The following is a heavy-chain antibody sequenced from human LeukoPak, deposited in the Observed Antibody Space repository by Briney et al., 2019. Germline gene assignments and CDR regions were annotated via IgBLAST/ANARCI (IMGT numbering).Heavy chain of an antibody. CDR3: ARGTSSGWSPIDY. V-gene: IGHV1-69*13. J-gene: IGHJ4*02. CDR2: IIPIFGTA. CDR1: GGTFSSYA. Sequence: ASVKVSCKASGGTFSSYAISWVRQAPGQGLGWMGGIIPIFGTANYAQKFQGRVTITADESTSTAYMELSSLRSEDTAVYYCARGTSSGWSPIDYWGQGTLVTVSS. D-gene: IGHD6-19*01.